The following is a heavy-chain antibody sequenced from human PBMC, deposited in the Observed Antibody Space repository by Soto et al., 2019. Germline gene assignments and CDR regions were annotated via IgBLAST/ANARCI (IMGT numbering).Heavy chain of an antibody. CDR1: GGSISSYY. CDR3: ARGNYVPDY. V-gene: IGHV4-59*01. J-gene: IGHJ4*02. Sequence: QVQLQESGPGLVKPSETLSLTCTVSGGSISSYYWSWIRQPPGKGLEWIGYIYYSGSTNYNPSLKSRVTISVDTSKNQFALKLSSVTAADTAVYYCARGNYVPDYWGPGTLVTVSS. D-gene: IGHD3-16*01. CDR2: IYYSGST.